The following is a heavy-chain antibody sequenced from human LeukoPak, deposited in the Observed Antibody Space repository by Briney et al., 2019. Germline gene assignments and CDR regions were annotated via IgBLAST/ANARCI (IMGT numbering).Heavy chain of an antibody. Sequence: SETPSLTCTVVGGSIISYYWSWIRQPPGKGLEWIGNIYYIGSTNYNPSLKSRVTISVDTTKNQFSLKLCSVTAAATAVYYCERRSSGFAFDIWGQGTMVTVSS. V-gene: IGHV4-59*01. CDR1: GGSIISYY. CDR2: IYYIGST. CDR3: ERRSSGFAFDI. D-gene: IGHD3-22*01. J-gene: IGHJ3*02.